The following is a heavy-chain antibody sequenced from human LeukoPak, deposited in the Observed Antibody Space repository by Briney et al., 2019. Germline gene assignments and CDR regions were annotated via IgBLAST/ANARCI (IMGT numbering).Heavy chain of an antibody. J-gene: IGHJ4*02. CDR3: AKDATYYYDSSGYWREYFDY. D-gene: IGHD3-22*01. CDR1: GFTFSNYG. V-gene: IGHV3-23*01. Sequence: GGSLRLSCAASGFTFSNYGMSWVRQAPGKGLEWVSAISGSGGTTYYADSVKGRFTISRDNSKNTLYLQMNSLRAEDTAVYYCAKDATYYYDSSGYWREYFDYWGQGTLVTVSS. CDR2: ISGSGGTT.